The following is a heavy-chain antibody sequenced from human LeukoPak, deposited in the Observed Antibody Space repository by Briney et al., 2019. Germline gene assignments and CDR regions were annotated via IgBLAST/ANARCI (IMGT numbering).Heavy chain of an antibody. CDR1: GFTFSSYG. J-gene: IGHJ4*02. CDR3: ARAYYYGSGSYYFYFDY. CDR2: IWYDGSNK. V-gene: IGHV3-33*01. Sequence: PGGSLRLSCAASGFTFSSYGMHWVRQAPGKGLEWVAVIWYDGSNKFYADSVKGRFTISRDNSKNTLYLQMNSLRAGDTAVYYCARAYYYGSGSYYFYFDYWGQGTLVTVSS. D-gene: IGHD3-10*01.